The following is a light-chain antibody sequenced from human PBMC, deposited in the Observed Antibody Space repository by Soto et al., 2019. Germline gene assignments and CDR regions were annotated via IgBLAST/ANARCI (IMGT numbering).Light chain of an antibody. J-gene: IGKJ4*01. CDR3: QLYNNCPPT. CDR1: QSISSN. CDR2: GAS. V-gene: IGKV3-15*01. Sequence: DILMAQSPAALSVSPGERATLSCRASQSISSNLVWYQLKIGQAPRLLIYGASTRAPGVPARFSGGGSGTEFTLTISSLQSEDFAVYFCQLYNNCPPTFGGGTKVEIK.